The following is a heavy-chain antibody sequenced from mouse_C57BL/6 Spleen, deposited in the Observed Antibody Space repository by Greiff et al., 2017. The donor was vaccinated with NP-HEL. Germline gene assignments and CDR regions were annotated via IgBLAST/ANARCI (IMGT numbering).Heavy chain of an antibody. CDR3: TKVSGEYFDY. D-gene: IGHD3-1*01. Sequence: VQLQQSGAELVRPGASVKLSCTASGFNIKDYYMHWVKQRPEQGLEWIGRIDPEDGDTDYAPKFKGKATMTADTSSNTAYLQLSSLTSEDTAVYYCTKVSGEYFDYWGQGTTLTVSS. J-gene: IGHJ2*01. V-gene: IGHV14-1*01. CDR1: GFNIKDYY. CDR2: IDPEDGDT.